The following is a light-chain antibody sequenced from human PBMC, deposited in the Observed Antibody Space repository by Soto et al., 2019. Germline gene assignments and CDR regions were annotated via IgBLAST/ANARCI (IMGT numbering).Light chain of an antibody. V-gene: IGKV1-27*01. J-gene: IGKJ4*01. CDR1: QGISNH. CDR2: TSS. Sequence: IQMTQSPSSLSASVGDRVTITCRASQGISNHLSWYQQKPGKVPKLLIHTSSTLQSGVPSRFSGTGWGRHWRRAINSLQPEDVATYYCQKHDVAQLTVGGGTKVDI. CDR3: QKHDVAQLT.